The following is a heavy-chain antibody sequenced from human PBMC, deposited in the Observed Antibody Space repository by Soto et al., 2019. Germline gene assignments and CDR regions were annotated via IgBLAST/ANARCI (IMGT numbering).Heavy chain of an antibody. CDR3: AKVRTAPGAPPCSDF. CDR1: GFTFSSFA. V-gene: IGHV3-23*01. J-gene: IGHJ4*02. Sequence: GGSLRLSCAASGFTFSSFALSWVRQVPRKGLEWVSSISASGGSTYYADSVKGRFTISRDNSQNTLFLQMNSLRADDTAVYYCAKVRTAPGAPPCSDFWGQGILGTL. D-gene: IGHD3-10*02. CDR2: ISASGGST.